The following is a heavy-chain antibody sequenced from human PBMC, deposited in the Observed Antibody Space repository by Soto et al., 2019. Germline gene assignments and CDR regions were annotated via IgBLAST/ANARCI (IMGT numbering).Heavy chain of an antibody. CDR3: ARIPWIQVWSGIYFDY. J-gene: IGHJ4*02. D-gene: IGHD5-18*01. V-gene: IGHV3-48*04. CDR2: VSMDSDTI. Sequence: GGSLRLSCKASGFDFSTYSMNWVRQAPGKGLEWIAYVSMDSDTIHYADSVKGRFTISKDTSKSQVVLTMTNMDPVDTATYYCARIPWIQVWSGIYFDYWGQGALVTVSS. CDR1: GFDFSTYS.